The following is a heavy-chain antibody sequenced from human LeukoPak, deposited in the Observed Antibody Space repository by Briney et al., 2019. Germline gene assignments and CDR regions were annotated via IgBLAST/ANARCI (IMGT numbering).Heavy chain of an antibody. Sequence: PSETLSLTCTVSGGSISSSSYYWGWIRQPPGKGLEWIGGIYYSGSTYYNPSLKSRVTISVDTSKNQFSLKLSSVTAADTAVYYCASGKTTVVTFDYWGQGTLVTVSS. CDR3: ASGKTTVVTFDY. CDR2: IYYSGST. V-gene: IGHV4-39*07. D-gene: IGHD4-23*01. CDR1: GGSISSSSYY. J-gene: IGHJ4*02.